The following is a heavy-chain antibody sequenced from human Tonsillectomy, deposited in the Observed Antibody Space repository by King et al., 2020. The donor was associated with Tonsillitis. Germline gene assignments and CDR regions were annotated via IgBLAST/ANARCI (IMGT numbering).Heavy chain of an antibody. V-gene: IGHV3-23*04. CDR2: ISGSGGSI. CDR3: AKELGDEVGDGFDI. CDR1: GFPFNNYA. J-gene: IGHJ3*02. Sequence: VQLVESGGGLVQPGGSLRLSCAASGFPFNNYAMSWVRQPPGKGRVWGSAISGSGGSIYYADSVKGRFTISRANSKNTQYLQMNNQRVEDTAVYYCAKELGDEVGDGFDIWGQGTMVTVSS. D-gene: IGHD1-26*01.